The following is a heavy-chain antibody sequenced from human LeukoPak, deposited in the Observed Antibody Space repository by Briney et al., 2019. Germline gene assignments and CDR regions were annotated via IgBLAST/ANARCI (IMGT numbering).Heavy chain of an antibody. J-gene: IGHJ4*02. CDR1: VFTFSTYE. D-gene: IGHD3-22*01. CDR3: ARDNYDSSGPYYFDY. V-gene: IGHV3-48*03. Sequence: GGSLRLSCAASVFTFSTYEMTWVRQSPGKGLEWVSYISSSGSTIYYADSVKGRFTISRDNARNSLYLQMNSLRAEHTAVYYCARDNYDSSGPYYFDYWGQGTLVTVSS. CDR2: ISSSGSTI.